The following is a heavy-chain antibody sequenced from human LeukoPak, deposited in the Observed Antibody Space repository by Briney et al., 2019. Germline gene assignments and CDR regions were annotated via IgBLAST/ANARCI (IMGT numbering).Heavy chain of an antibody. CDR1: GFTFSSYW. CDR3: AKGGRGNGEVY. V-gene: IGHV3-7*01. Sequence: QPGGSLRLSCAVSGFTFSSYWMNWVRQAPGKGLEWVANIEQDGSEKNYVDSVKGRFTISRDNAKSSLFLQMNDLRAEDTAVYYCAKGGRGNGEVYWGQGTLVTVSS. CDR2: IEQDGSEK. D-gene: IGHD2-8*01. J-gene: IGHJ4*02.